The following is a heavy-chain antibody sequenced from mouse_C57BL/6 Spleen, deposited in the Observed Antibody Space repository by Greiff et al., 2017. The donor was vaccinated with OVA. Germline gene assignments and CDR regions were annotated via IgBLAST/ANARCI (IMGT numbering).Heavy chain of an antibody. V-gene: IGHV10-1*01. J-gene: IGHJ4*01. Sequence: EVKLVESGGGLVQPKGSLKLSCAASGFSFNTYAMNWVRQAPGKGLEWVARIRSKSNNYATYYADSVKDRFTISRDDSESMLYLQMNNLKTEDAAMYYCVRQLRLRAMDYWGQGTSVTVSS. CDR3: VRQLRLRAMDY. CDR2: IRSKSNNYAT. CDR1: GFSFNTYA. D-gene: IGHD3-2*02.